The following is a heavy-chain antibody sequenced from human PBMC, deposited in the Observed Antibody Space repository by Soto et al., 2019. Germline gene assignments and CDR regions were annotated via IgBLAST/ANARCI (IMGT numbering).Heavy chain of an antibody. CDR3: ARDPLGTKRAFDY. Sequence: GGSLRLSCAASGFTFSSYGMHWVRQAPGKGLEWVAVIWYDGSNKYYADSVKGRFTISRDNSKNTLYLQMNSLRAEDTAVYYCARDPLGTKRAFDYWGQGTLVTVSS. J-gene: IGHJ4*02. V-gene: IGHV3-33*01. D-gene: IGHD7-27*01. CDR1: GFTFSSYG. CDR2: IWYDGSNK.